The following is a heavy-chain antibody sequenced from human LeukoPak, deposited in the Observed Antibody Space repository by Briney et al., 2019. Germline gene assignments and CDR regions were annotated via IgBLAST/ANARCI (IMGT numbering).Heavy chain of an antibody. V-gene: IGHV3-23*01. D-gene: IGHD3-22*01. Sequence: GGSLRLSCAASGFTFSSYAMSWVRQAPGKGLEWVSAISGSGGSTYYADSVKGRFTISRDNSKNTLYLQMNSLRVEDTAVYYCAKDPSTYYYDSSDYSRFDYWGQGTLVTVSS. CDR2: ISGSGGST. CDR1: GFTFSSYA. J-gene: IGHJ4*02. CDR3: AKDPSTYYYDSSDYSRFDY.